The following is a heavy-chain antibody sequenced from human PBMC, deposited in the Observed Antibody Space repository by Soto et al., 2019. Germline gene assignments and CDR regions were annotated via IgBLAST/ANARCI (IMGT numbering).Heavy chain of an antibody. V-gene: IGHV5-51*01. J-gene: IGHJ6*02. D-gene: IGHD1-7*01. CDR3: ARHSRYNWNYGSLCYYYYGMDV. Sequence: GESLKISCKGSGYSFTSYWIGWVRQMPGKGLEWMGIIYPGDSDTKYSPSFQGQVTISADKSISTAYLQWSSLKASDTAMYYCARHSRYNWNYGSLCYYYYGMDVWGQGTTVTVSS. CDR1: GYSFTSYW. CDR2: IYPGDSDT.